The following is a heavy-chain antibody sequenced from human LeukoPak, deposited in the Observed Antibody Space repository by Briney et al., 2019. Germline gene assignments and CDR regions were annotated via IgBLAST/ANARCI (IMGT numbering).Heavy chain of an antibody. CDR2: MNPNSGNT. Sequence: ASVKVSCKASGYTFTSYDINWVRQATGQGLEWMGRMNPNSGNTGYAQKFQGRVTMTRNTSISAAYMELSSLRSEDTAVYYCARVRAVVVPAAMSRAPLGRYNWFDPWGQGTLVTVSS. CDR3: ARVRAVVVPAAMSRAPLGRYNWFDP. J-gene: IGHJ5*02. D-gene: IGHD2-2*01. CDR1: GYTFTSYD. V-gene: IGHV1-8*01.